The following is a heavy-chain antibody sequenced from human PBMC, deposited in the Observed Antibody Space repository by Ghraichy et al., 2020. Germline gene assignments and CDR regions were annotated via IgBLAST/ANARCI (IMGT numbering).Heavy chain of an antibody. CDR1: GFTFSSYA. Sequence: GGSPRLSCAASGFTFSSYAMSWVRQAPGKGLEWVSAISGSGGSTYYADSVKGRFTISRDNSKNTLYLQMNSLRAEDTAVYYCAKGGLGATSYFDYWGQGTLDTVSS. J-gene: IGHJ4*02. V-gene: IGHV3-23*01. CDR3: AKGGLGATSYFDY. D-gene: IGHD1-26*01. CDR2: ISGSGGST.